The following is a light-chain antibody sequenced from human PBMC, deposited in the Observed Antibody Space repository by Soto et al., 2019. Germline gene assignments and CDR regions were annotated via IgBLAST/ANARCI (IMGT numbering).Light chain of an antibody. V-gene: IGLV2-18*02. Sequence: QSVLIQPPSVSGSPGQSVTISCTGTSSDVGSYDYVSWYQQHPGTVPKPMIYNVNTQPSGVPDRFSGSKSGNTASMTISGLQAEDEADYYCSSCTTGTTLVFGIGTKVTVL. J-gene: IGLJ1*01. CDR2: NVN. CDR3: SSCTTGTTLV. CDR1: SSDVGSYDY.